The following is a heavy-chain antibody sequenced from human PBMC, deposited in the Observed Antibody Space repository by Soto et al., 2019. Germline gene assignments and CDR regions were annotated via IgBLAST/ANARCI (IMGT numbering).Heavy chain of an antibody. CDR2: IYYSGST. CDR1: GGSISSYY. D-gene: IGHD2-15*01. Sequence: QVQLQESGPGLVKPSETLSLTCTVSGGSISSYYWSWIRQPPGKGLEWIGYIYYSGSTNYNPSLKSRVTLSVDTSKNRCSGRLGFVTAADTAVYYCARVDCSGGSGTPDHWGQGPLVPVPS. CDR3: ARVDCSGGSGTPDH. J-gene: IGHJ4*02. V-gene: IGHV4-59*01.